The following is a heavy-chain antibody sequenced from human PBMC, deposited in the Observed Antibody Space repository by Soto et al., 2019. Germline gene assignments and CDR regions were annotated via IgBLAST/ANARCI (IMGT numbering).Heavy chain of an antibody. J-gene: IGHJ6*02. V-gene: IGHV3-30*09. D-gene: IGHD3-22*01. CDR1: GFTYTDFA. Sequence: VQLVESGGGEVQPGRSLRLSCAASGFTYTDFALHWVRRAPGKGLEWVAIISYDGSDKYYAASVKGRFALSRDNAKRPLYLEMNSLRPEATAVYFCARRAWDSYSAIDVWGQGTTVTVFS. CDR2: ISYDGSDK. CDR3: ARRAWDSYSAIDV.